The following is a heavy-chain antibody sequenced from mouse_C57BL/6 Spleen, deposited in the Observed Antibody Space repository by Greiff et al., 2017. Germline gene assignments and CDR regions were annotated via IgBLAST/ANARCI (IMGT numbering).Heavy chain of an antibody. J-gene: IGHJ2*01. CDR1: GYTFTSYW. V-gene: IGHV1-64*01. Sequence: VQLQESGAELVKPGASVKLSCKASGYTFTSYWMHWVKQRPGQGLEWIGMIHPTSGSTNYNEKFKSKATLTVDKSSSTAYMQLSSLTSEDSAVYYCARDGIFFDYWGQGTTLTVSS. CDR2: IHPTSGST. CDR3: ARDGIFFDY.